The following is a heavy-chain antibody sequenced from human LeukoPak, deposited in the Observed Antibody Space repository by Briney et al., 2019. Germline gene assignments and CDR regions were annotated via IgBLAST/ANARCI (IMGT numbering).Heavy chain of an antibody. V-gene: IGHV3-66*01. CDR2: IYSGGST. J-gene: IGHJ4*02. CDR3: ARGQSPLWFGED. CDR1: GFTVSSNY. Sequence: GGSLRLSCAASGFTVSSNYMSWVRQAPGKGLEWVSVIYSGGSTYYADFVKGRFTISRDNSKNTLYLQMNSLRAEDTAVYYCARGQSPLWFGEDWGQGTLVTVSS. D-gene: IGHD3-10*01.